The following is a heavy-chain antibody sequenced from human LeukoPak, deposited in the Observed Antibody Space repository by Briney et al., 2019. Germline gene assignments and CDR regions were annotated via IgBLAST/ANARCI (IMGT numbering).Heavy chain of an antibody. CDR1: GGSISSYY. D-gene: IGHD6-13*01. V-gene: IGHV4-59*01. CDR2: IYYSGST. Sequence: SETLSLTCTVSGGSISSYYWSWIRQPPGKGLEWIGYIYYSGSTNYNPSLKSRVTISVDMSKNQFSLKLSSVTAADTAVYYCARVSGIAGDAFDIWGQGTMVTVSS. J-gene: IGHJ3*02. CDR3: ARVSGIAGDAFDI.